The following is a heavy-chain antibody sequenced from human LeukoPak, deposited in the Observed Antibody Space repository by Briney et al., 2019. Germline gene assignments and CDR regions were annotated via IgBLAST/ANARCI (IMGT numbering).Heavy chain of an antibody. CDR2: INGRSSYI. J-gene: IGHJ6*03. Sequence: GGSLRLSCEGSGFTFSRYNMNWFRQAPGKGLERVSSINGRSSYIFYADSVKGRFTISRDNAKSSLYLQMNSLRAEDTAVYYCARDAQWLVPEGYYYYMDVWGKGTTVTVSS. CDR3: ARDAQWLVPEGYYYYMDV. D-gene: IGHD6-19*01. CDR1: GFTFSRYN. V-gene: IGHV3-21*01.